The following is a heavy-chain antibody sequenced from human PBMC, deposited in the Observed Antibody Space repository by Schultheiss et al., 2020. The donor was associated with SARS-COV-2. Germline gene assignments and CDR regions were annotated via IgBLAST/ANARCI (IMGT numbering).Heavy chain of an antibody. V-gene: IGHV4-34*01. CDR1: GGSISSYY. J-gene: IGHJ6*02. D-gene: IGHD2-2*01. CDR2: INHSGST. CDR3: ARGVEDIVVLGSMDV. Sequence: SETLSLTCTVSGGSISSYYWSWIRQPPGKGLEWIGEINHSGSTYYNPSLKSRVTISVDTSKNQFSLKLSSVTAADTAVYYCARGVEDIVVLGSMDVWGQGTTVTVSS.